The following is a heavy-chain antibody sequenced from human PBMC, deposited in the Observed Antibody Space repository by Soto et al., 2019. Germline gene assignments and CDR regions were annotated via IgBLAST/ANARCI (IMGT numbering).Heavy chain of an antibody. Sequence: ASVKVSCKASGYTFTSYDINWVLQATGQGLEWMGWMNPNSGNTGYAQKFQGRVTMTRNTSISTAYMELSSLRSEDTAVYYCARGPEVRGVITYYFDYWGQGTLVTVSS. CDR2: MNPNSGNT. D-gene: IGHD3-10*01. J-gene: IGHJ4*02. CDR1: GYTFTSYD. V-gene: IGHV1-8*01. CDR3: ARGPEVRGVITYYFDY.